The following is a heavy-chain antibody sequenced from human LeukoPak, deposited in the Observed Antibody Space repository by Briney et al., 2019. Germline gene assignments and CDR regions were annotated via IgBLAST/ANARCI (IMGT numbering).Heavy chain of an antibody. J-gene: IGHJ4*02. CDR3: ARVLVAGTFDH. D-gene: IGHD1-7*01. CDR2: IGGSDSIV. Sequence: KPGGSLRLSCGASEFNVNDYYMSWVRQAPGKGLEWISDIGGSDSIVAYAGSVEGRFTISRDIAKNSLFLQMNSLRADDTAVYYCARVLVAGTFDHWGQGILVTVSS. CDR1: EFNVNDYY. V-gene: IGHV3-11*01.